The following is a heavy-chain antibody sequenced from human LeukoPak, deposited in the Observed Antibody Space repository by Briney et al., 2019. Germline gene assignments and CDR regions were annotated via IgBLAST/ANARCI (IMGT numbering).Heavy chain of an antibody. CDR3: ARHSSAARGWFDP. J-gene: IGHJ5*02. D-gene: IGHD3-22*01. CDR1: GGPISSYY. Sequence: SETLSLTCTVPGGPISSYYWSWIRQTPGKGLEWIGYIFYSGSIDYNPSLESRVTVSVDTSQNQFSLELRFVTATDTAVYYCARHSSAARGWFDPWGQGTLVTVSS. V-gene: IGHV4-59*08. CDR2: IFYSGSI.